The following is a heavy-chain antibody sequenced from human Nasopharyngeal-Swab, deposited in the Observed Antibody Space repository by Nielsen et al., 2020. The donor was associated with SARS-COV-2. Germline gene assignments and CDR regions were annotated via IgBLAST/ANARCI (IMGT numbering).Heavy chain of an antibody. CDR2: ISSNWGST. J-gene: IGHJ4*02. V-gene: IGHV3-64D*06. CDR3: VKDSRGYSSGWSTFDY. CDR1: GFTFSSYA. Sequence: ESLKISCSASGFTFSSYAMHWVRQAPGKGLEHVSGISSNWGSTYYADSVKGRFTVSRDNSKNTLYLQMSSLRAEDTAVYDCVKDSRGYSSGWSTFDYWGQGTLVTVSS. D-gene: IGHD6-19*01.